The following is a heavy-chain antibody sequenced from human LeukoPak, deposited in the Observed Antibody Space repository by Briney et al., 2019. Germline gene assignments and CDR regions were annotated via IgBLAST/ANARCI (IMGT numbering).Heavy chain of an antibody. J-gene: IGHJ6*02. V-gene: IGHV4-59*01. D-gene: IGHD6-13*01. CDR2: IYYSGST. CDR3: ARVGSSWLSYYYGMDV. CDR1: GGSISSYY. Sequence: SETLSLTCTVSGGSISSYYWSWIRQPPGKGLEWIGYIYYSGSTNYNPSLKSRVTISVDTSKNQFSLKLSSVTAADTAVYYCARVGSSWLSYYYGMDVWGQGTAVTVSS.